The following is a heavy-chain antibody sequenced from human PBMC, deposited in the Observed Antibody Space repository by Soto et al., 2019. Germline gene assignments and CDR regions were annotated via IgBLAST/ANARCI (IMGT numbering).Heavy chain of an antibody. CDR3: ARDKGVGAEGITCFDT. J-gene: IGHJ5*02. CDR1: GASMNSYH. CDR2: IHSSGST. V-gene: IGHV4-4*07. Sequence: SETLSLTCTVSGASMNSYHWSWIRQPAGKGLEWIGHIHSSGSTNYNPSLKSRVTMSVDTSKNQFSLGLMSLTAADTAVYYCARDKGVGAEGITCFDTWGQGSLVTVSS. D-gene: IGHD3-10*01.